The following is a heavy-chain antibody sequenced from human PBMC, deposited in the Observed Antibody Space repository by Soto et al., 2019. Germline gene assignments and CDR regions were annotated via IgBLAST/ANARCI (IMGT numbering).Heavy chain of an antibody. CDR3: ARVRVVVAATFYYYYGMDV. V-gene: IGHV4-31*03. CDR1: GGSISSGGYY. CDR2: IYYSGST. J-gene: IGHJ6*02. Sequence: SETLSLTCTVSGGSISSGGYYWSWIRQHPGKGLEWIGYIYYSGSTYYNPSLKSRVTISVDTSKNQFSLKLSSVTAADTAVYYCARVRVVVAATFYYYYGMDVWGQGTTVTVSS. D-gene: IGHD2-15*01.